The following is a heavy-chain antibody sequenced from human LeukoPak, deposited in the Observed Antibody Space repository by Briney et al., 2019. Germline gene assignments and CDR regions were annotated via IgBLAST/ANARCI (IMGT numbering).Heavy chain of an antibody. J-gene: IGHJ4*02. CDR2: IYSGGST. D-gene: IGHD4-17*01. CDR1: GFTVSSNY. CDR3: ARDRSKSEPTDPYYFDY. V-gene: IGHV3-66*01. Sequence: GGSLRLSCAASGFTVSSNYMSWVRQAPGKGLEWVSVIYSGGSTYYADSVKGRFTISRDNSKNTLYLQMNSLRAEDTAVYYCARDRSKSEPTDPYYFDYWGQGTLVTVSS.